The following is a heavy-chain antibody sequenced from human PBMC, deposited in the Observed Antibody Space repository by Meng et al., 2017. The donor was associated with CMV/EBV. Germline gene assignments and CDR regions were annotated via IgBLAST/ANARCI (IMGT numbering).Heavy chain of an antibody. CDR3: ARGGGWSSSSDWGDYYYYGMDV. CDR1: GFTFSSYS. CDR2: ISSRSSYI. V-gene: IGHV3-21*01. Sequence: GESLKISCAASGFTFSSYSMNWVRQAPGKGLEWVSSISSRSSYIYYADSVKGRFTISRDNAKNSLYLQMNSLRAEDTAVYYCARGGGWSSSSDWGDYYYYGMDVWGQGTTVTVSS. J-gene: IGHJ6*02. D-gene: IGHD6-6*01.